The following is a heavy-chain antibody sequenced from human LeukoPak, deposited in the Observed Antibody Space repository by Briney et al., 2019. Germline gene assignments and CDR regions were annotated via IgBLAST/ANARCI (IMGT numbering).Heavy chain of an antibody. CDR1: GGTFSSYA. J-gene: IGHJ6*04. CDR3: AKLWFGESKPLDG. Sequence: GASVKVSCKASGGTFSSYAIRWVRQAPGQGLEWMGGIIPIFGTANYAQKFQGRVTITADESTSTAYMELSSLRSEDTAVYYCAKLWFGESKPLDGWGKGTTVTVSS. CDR2: IIPIFGTA. V-gene: IGHV1-69*13. D-gene: IGHD3-10*01.